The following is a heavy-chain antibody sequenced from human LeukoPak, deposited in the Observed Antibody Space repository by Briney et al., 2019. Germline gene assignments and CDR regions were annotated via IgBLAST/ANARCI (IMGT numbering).Heavy chain of an antibody. Sequence: PGRSLRLSCAASGFTFSSYTMHWVRQAPGKGLEWVAVISYDGSNKYYADSVKGRFTISRDNSKNTLYLQMNSLRAEDTAVYYCAREEVRSGCFDYWGQGTLVTVSS. V-gene: IGHV3-30*04. D-gene: IGHD6-19*01. CDR1: GFTFSSYT. CDR2: ISYDGSNK. CDR3: AREEVRSGCFDY. J-gene: IGHJ4*02.